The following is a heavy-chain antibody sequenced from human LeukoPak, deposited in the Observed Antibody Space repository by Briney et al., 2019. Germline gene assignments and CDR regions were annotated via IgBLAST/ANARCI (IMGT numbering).Heavy chain of an antibody. J-gene: IGHJ4*02. CDR1: GFTFDDYA. CDR3: AKGGATLGENFDY. V-gene: IGHV3-9*01. D-gene: IGHD1-26*01. Sequence: PGRSLGLSSAASGFTFDDYAMHWDRQAPGKGLEWVSGISWNSGSIGYADSVKGRFTIYRDNAKNSLYLQMNSLRAEDTDLYYCAKGGATLGENFDYWGQGTLVTVSS. CDR2: ISWNSGSI.